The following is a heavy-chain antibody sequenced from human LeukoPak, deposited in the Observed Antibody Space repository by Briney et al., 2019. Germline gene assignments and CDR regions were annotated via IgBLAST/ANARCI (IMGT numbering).Heavy chain of an antibody. CDR3: ARDRPNGFGGSSLDY. J-gene: IGHJ4*02. CDR2: IWYDGSNK. D-gene: IGHD6-6*01. V-gene: IGHV3-33*01. CDR1: GFTFSSYG. Sequence: GGSLRLSCAASGFTFSSYGMHWVRQAPGKGLEWVAVIWYDGSNKYYADSVKGRFTISRDNSKNTLYLLMNSLRAEDTAIYYCARDRPNGFGGSSLDYWGQGTLVTVSS.